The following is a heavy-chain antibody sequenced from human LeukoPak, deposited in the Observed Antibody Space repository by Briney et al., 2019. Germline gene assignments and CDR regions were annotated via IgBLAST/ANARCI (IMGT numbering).Heavy chain of an antibody. V-gene: IGHV3-23*01. D-gene: IGHD3-10*01. J-gene: IGHJ3*02. CDR1: GFTFSSYG. CDR2: ISGSGGST. CDR3: AKDPRITMVRGARLAFDI. Sequence: GGSLRLSCAASGFTFSSYGMSWVRQAPGKGLEWVSAISGSGGSTYYADSVKGRFTISRDNSKNTLYLQMNSLRAEDTAVYYCAKDPRITMVRGARLAFDIWGQGTMVTVSS.